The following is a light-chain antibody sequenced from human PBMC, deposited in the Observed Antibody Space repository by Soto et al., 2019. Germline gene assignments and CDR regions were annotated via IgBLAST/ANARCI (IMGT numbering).Light chain of an antibody. V-gene: IGKV3-15*01. CDR1: QSVNSN. CDR3: QQYYNWPPYT. CDR2: GAS. J-gene: IGKJ2*01. Sequence: ETVMTQSPATLSVSPGERATLSCRASQSVNSNLAWYQQESGQPPRLLVFGASTRATGVPARFSGSGSGTEFTLTISGLQSEDLAVYYCQQYYNWPPYTFGQGTKLEIK.